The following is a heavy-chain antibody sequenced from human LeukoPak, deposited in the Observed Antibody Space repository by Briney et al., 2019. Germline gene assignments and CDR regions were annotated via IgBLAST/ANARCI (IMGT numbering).Heavy chain of an antibody. J-gene: IGHJ4*02. CDR2: IYYSGST. Sequence: PSETLSLTCSVSGGSISGSSYYWGWIRQPPGKGLEWIGSIYYSGSTYYNPSLNSRVTVSLDTSKNQFSLKVNSVTAADTAVYYCARGSYDVLTGFSTFGEYWGQGTLLTVSS. D-gene: IGHD3-9*01. CDR1: GGSISGSSYY. V-gene: IGHV4-39*01. CDR3: ARGSYDVLTGFSTFGEY.